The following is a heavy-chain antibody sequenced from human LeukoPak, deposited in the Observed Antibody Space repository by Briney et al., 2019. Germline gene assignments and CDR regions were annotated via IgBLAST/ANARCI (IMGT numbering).Heavy chain of an antibody. V-gene: IGHV4-59*08. CDR1: GGSISSYY. Sequence: KPSETLSLTCTVAGGSISSYYWSWIRQPPGKGREWVGYIYYSGSTNYNPSLKSRVTISVDTSKNQFSLKLSSVTAADTAMYYCARHSRSSSQRYFDYWGQGTLVTVSS. CDR2: IYYSGST. J-gene: IGHJ4*02. D-gene: IGHD6-13*01. CDR3: ARHSRSSSQRYFDY.